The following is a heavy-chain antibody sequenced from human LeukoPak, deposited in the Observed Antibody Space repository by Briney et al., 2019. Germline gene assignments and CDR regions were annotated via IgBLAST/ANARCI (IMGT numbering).Heavy chain of an antibody. Sequence: GGSLRLSCAASGFTVSSNYMSWVRQAPGKGVEGVAVIYSGGSTYYADSVKGRFTISRDNSKNTLYLQMNSLRAKDTAVYYCARDTEGSVDYYYMDVWGKGTTVTVSS. CDR2: IYSGGST. CDR1: GFTVSSNY. CDR3: ARDTEGSVDYYYMDV. V-gene: IGHV3-53*01. J-gene: IGHJ6*03.